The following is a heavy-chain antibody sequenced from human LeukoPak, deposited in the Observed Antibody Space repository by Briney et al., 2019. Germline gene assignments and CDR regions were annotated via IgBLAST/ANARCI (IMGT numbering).Heavy chain of an antibody. V-gene: IGHV3-30-3*01. Sequence: GGSLRLSRAGSGFTFRSYAMHWVRQAPGKGLEWVAVISYDGSNKDYADSVKGRFTISRDNSKNTLFLQMNSLRAEDTAVYYCAREIFNGFDIWGQGTMVTVSS. J-gene: IGHJ3*02. CDR3: AREIFNGFDI. CDR2: ISYDGSNK. CDR1: GFTFRSYA.